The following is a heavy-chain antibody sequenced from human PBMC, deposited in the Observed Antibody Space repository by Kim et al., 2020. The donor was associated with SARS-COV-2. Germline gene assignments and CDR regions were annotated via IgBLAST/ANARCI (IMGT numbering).Heavy chain of an antibody. CDR3: ARGDSIAAFGRRKSYYYGMDV. J-gene: IGHJ6*02. CDR2: INAGNGNT. Sequence: ASVKVSCKASGYTFTSYAMHWVRQAPGQRLEWMGWINAGNGNTKYSQKFQGRVTITRDTSASTAYMELSSLRSEDTAVYYCARGDSIAAFGRRKSYYYGMDVWGQGTTVTVSS. D-gene: IGHD6-13*01. V-gene: IGHV1-3*01. CDR1: GYTFTSYA.